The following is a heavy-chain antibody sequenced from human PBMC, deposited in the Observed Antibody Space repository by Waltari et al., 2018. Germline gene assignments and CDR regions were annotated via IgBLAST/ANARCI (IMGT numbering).Heavy chain of an antibody. CDR2: ISAFNGNT. D-gene: IGHD4-17*01. CDR3: ARHYGDYAPYYFDH. V-gene: IGHV1-18*01. Sequence: QVQLVQSGAEVKKPGASVKVSCKASGYTFRNYGMSWVRQAPGQGLEWIGWISAFNGNTNYAEKFQGRVTMTTDTATSTAYMELRSLRPDDTAVYYCARHYGDYAPYYFDHWAQGTLVTVSS. J-gene: IGHJ4*02. CDR1: GYTFRNYG.